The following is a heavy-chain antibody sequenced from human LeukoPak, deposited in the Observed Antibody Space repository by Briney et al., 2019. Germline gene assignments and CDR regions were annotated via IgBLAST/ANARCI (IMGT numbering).Heavy chain of an antibody. CDR2: IKTETDGGTT. J-gene: IGHJ4*02. V-gene: IGHV3-15*01. CDR3: TSPQLWLRGALGY. D-gene: IGHD5-18*01. CDR1: GFIFSNAW. Sequence: GGSLRLSCVGSGFIFSNAWMSWVRQAPGKGLEWVGRIKTETDGGTTDYAAPVKGRFTISRDDSKNTLHLQMNSLKTEDTAVYYCTSPQLWLRGALGYWGQGTLVTVTS.